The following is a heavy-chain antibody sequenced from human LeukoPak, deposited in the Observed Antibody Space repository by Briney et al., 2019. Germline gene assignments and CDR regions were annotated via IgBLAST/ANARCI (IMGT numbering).Heavy chain of an antibody. J-gene: IGHJ6*03. D-gene: IGHD3-3*01. V-gene: IGHV1-18*01. CDR2: ISAYNGNT. CDR3: ARNQVIITYYDFWSGYPRDYYYYMDV. CDR1: GYTFTSYG. Sequence: ASVKVSCKASGYTFTSYGISWVRQAPGQGLEWMGWISAYNGNTKHAQKVQGRVTMTTDTSTSTAYMELRSLRSDDTAVYYCARNQVIITYYDFWSGYPRDYYYYMDVWGKGTTVTVSS.